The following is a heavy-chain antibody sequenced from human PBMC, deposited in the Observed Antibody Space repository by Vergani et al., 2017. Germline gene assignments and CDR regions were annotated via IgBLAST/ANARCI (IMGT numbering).Heavy chain of an antibody. Sequence: EVQLVESGGGLVQPGGSLRLSCAASGFTFSDHYMDWVRQAPGKGLEWVGRTRNKANSYTTEYAASVKGRFTISRDDSKNSLYLQMNSLKTEDTAVYYCARAVRGWGDFDLWGRGTLVTVSS. CDR2: TRNKANSYTT. CDR3: ARAVRGWGDFDL. V-gene: IGHV3-72*01. J-gene: IGHJ2*01. D-gene: IGHD7-27*01. CDR1: GFTFSDHY.